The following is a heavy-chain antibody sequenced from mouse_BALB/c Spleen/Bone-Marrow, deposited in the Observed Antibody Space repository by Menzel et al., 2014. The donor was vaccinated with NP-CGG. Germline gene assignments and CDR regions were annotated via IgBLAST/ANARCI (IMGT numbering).Heavy chain of an antibody. J-gene: IGHJ4*01. D-gene: IGHD2-2*01. CDR3: AKRDIYYGYPGNAMDY. V-gene: IGHV1-4*01. Sequence: QVQLQQSGAELARPGASVKLSCKASGYTFTTYKMHWVKQRPGQGLEWIGYINPSSGYTNYNQKFKDKATLTADKSSSTAYMQLSSLTSEDSAVYFCAKRDIYYGYPGNAMDYWRQGTSVTVSS. CDR1: GYTFTTYK. CDR2: INPSSGYT.